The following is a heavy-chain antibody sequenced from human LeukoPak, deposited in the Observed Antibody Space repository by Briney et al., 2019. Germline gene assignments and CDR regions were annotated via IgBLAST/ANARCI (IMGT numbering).Heavy chain of an antibody. CDR1: GFTFSSYE. D-gene: IGHD3-22*01. CDR2: ISSSGSSI. Sequence: GGSLRLSCAASGFTFSSYEMNWVRQAPGKGLERISYISSSGSSIYYADSVKGRFTISRDNAKNSLFLQMNSLRAEDTAVYYCARGVYYDSSGYGFGPWGQGTLVTVSS. V-gene: IGHV3-48*03. J-gene: IGHJ5*02. CDR3: ARGVYYDSSGYGFGP.